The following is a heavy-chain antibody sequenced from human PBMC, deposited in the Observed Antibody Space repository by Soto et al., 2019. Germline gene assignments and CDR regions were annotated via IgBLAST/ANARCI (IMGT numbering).Heavy chain of an antibody. Sequence: QVQVVESGGGVVQPGRSLRLSCAASGFTFSTYAMHWVRQAPGKGLEWVAVISYDGSRKYYADSVKGRFTISRDNSKNTLYLQMHSQRAEDTAVYYCARDGLGMVYWFDPWGQGTLVTVSS. CDR1: GFTFSTYA. CDR2: ISYDGSRK. V-gene: IGHV3-30-3*01. CDR3: ARDGLGMVYWFDP. J-gene: IGHJ5*02. D-gene: IGHD2-8*01.